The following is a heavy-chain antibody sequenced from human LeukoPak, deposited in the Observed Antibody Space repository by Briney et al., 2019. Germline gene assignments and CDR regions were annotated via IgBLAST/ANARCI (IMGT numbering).Heavy chain of an antibody. CDR3: ARGAITIFGVVSEPYYYGMDV. CDR2: IYTSGST. D-gene: IGHD3-3*01. CDR1: GGSISSGSYY. J-gene: IGHJ6*02. Sequence: SETLSLTCTVSGGSISSGSYYWSWIRQPAGKGLEWIGRIYTSGSTNYNPSLKSRFTISVDTSKNQFSLKLSSVTAADTAVYYCARGAITIFGVVSEPYYYGMDVWGQGTTVTVSS. V-gene: IGHV4-61*02.